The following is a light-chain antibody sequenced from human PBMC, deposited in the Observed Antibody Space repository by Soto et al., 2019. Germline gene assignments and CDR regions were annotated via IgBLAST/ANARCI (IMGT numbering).Light chain of an antibody. Sequence: QSVLTQPPSASGTPGQRVTISCSGSSSNIGSNYVYWYQQLPGTAPKLLIYRNNQRPSAVPDRFSGSKSGTSASLAISGLRSEDEADYYCAAWDDSHYVFGTGTKVTVL. CDR1: SSNIGSNY. V-gene: IGLV1-47*01. CDR3: AAWDDSHYV. J-gene: IGLJ1*01. CDR2: RNN.